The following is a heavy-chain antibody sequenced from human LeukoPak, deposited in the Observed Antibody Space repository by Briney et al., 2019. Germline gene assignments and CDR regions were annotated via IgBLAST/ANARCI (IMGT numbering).Heavy chain of an antibody. CDR3: VRGTAMVPNEFDY. CDR2: ISSNGGST. CDR1: GFTFSSYA. Sequence: GGSLRLSCSASGFTFSSYAMHWVRQAPGKGLEYVSAISSNGGSTYYADSVKGRFTISRDNSKNTLYLQMSSLRAEDTAVYYCVRGTAMVPNEFDYWGQGTLVTVSS. J-gene: IGHJ4*02. V-gene: IGHV3-64D*06. D-gene: IGHD5-18*01.